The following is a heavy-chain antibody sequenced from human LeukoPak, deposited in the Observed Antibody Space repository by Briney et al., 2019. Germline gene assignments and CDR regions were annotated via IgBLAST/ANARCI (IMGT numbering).Heavy chain of an antibody. J-gene: IGHJ3*02. Sequence: PSETLSLTCTVSGGSISSGGYYWSWIRQHPGKGLEWIGYIYYSGSTYYNPSLKSRVTISVDTSKNQFSLKLSSVTAADTAVYYCARYSHPRDAFDIWGQGTVVTVSS. CDR1: GGSISSGGYY. CDR3: ARYSHPRDAFDI. V-gene: IGHV4-31*03. CDR2: IYYSGST. D-gene: IGHD1-26*01.